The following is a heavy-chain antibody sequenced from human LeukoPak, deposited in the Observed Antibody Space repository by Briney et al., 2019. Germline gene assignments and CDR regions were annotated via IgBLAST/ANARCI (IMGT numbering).Heavy chain of an antibody. Sequence: GGSLRLSCVGSGVIVRSNYMTWVRQAPGKGLEWVSILYHGGSTYYADSVKGRFSISRDTSKNTLYLQMNSLRVEDTAVYYCARRYCSGGSCYVQDAFDIWGQGTMVTVSS. CDR3: ARRYCSGGSCYVQDAFDI. CDR2: LYHGGST. V-gene: IGHV3-66*01. J-gene: IGHJ3*02. D-gene: IGHD2-15*01. CDR1: GVIVRSNY.